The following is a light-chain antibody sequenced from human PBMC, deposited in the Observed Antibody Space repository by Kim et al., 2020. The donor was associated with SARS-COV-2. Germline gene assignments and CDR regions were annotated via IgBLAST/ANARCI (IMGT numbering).Light chain of an antibody. CDR3: QQYGRSPLT. V-gene: IGKV3-20*01. J-gene: IGKJ4*01. Sequence: SPGEGATLSCKSSHSVSNNFLSWDQQKAGQALRLHISVASSRATGIPDRFSGSGSGTDFTLTITGLEPEDFARYYCQQYGRSPLTCGGVTKVDIK. CDR1: HSVSNNF. CDR2: VAS.